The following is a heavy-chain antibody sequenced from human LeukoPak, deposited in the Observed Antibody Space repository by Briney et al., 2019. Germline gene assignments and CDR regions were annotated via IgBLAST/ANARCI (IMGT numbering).Heavy chain of an antibody. V-gene: IGHV3-23*01. D-gene: IGHD3-22*01. J-gene: IGHJ4*02. Sequence: PGGSLRLSCAASGFTFSSYAMSWVRQAPGKGLEWVSAISGSGGSTYYADSVKGRFTISRDNSKNTLYLQMNSLRAEDTAVYYCAKDMDYYDSSGYYEKGNSDYWGQGTLVTVSS. CDR1: GFTFSSYA. CDR3: AKDMDYYDSSGYYEKGNSDY. CDR2: ISGSGGST.